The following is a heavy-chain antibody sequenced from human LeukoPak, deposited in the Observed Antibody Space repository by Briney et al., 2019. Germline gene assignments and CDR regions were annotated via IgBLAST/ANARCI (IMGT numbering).Heavy chain of an antibody. CDR2: MNPNSGNT. D-gene: IGHD3-16*02. Sequence: ASVKVSCKASGYTFTSYDINWVRQATGQGLEWMGWMNPNSGNTGYAQKFQGRVTMTRNTSISTAYMELSSLRSEDTAVYYCARVPSYDYVWGSYRYTKERRRNWLDPWGQGTLVTVSS. CDR3: ARVPSYDYVWGSYRYTKERRRNWLDP. J-gene: IGHJ5*02. CDR1: GYTFTSYD. V-gene: IGHV1-8*01.